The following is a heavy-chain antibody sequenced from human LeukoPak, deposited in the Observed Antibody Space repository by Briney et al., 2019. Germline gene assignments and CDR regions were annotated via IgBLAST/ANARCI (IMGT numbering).Heavy chain of an antibody. V-gene: IGHV4-34*01. J-gene: IGHJ3*02. Sequence: SETLSLTCAVYGGSFSGYYWSWIRQPPGKGLEWIGEINHSGSTNYNPSLKSRVTISVDTSKNPFSLKLSSVTAADTAVYYCASPRGYCSSTSCHEEAFDIWGQGTMVTVSS. CDR2: INHSGST. D-gene: IGHD2-2*01. CDR1: GGSFSGYY. CDR3: ASPRGYCSSTSCHEEAFDI.